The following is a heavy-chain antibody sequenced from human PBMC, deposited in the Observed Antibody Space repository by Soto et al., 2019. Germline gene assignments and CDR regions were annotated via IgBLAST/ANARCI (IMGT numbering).Heavy chain of an antibody. J-gene: IGHJ6*02. CDR2: IYPGDSDT. CDR1: GYSFTSYW. D-gene: IGHD6-13*01. V-gene: IGHV5-51*01. CDR3: ARTSAAGKYYYGMAV. Sequence: PGESLKISCQGSGYSFTSYWIGWVRQMPGKGLEWMGIIYPGDSDTRYSPSFQGQVTISADKSISTAYLQWSSLRASDTAVYYCARTSAAGKYYYGMAVWGQGTTVTV.